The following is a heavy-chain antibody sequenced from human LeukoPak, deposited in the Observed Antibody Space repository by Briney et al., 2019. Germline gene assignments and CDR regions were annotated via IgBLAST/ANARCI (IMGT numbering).Heavy chain of an antibody. CDR1: GFTFSSYW. Sequence: PGGSLRLSCAASGFTFSSYWMSWVRQAPGKGLEWVANIKQDGREKYYVDSVKGRFTISRDNAKNSLYLQMNSLRAEDTAVYYCARDSPYYYDSSGYYSYDDAFDIWGQGTMVTVSS. CDR3: ARDSPYYYDSSGYYSYDDAFDI. V-gene: IGHV3-7*01. D-gene: IGHD3-22*01. CDR2: IKQDGREK. J-gene: IGHJ3*02.